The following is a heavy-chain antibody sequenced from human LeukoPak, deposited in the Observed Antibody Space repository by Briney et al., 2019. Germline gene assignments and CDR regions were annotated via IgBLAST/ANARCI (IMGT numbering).Heavy chain of an antibody. D-gene: IGHD3-22*01. CDR1: GYTSTSYY. Sequence: ASVKVSCKASGYTSTSYYMHWVRQAPGQGLEWMGIINPIGGSTSYAQKFQGRVTMPRDTSTNTAHLEISSLTSDDTAVYYCARCSPGDSSNFYAVLQYWGQGAQVTVST. V-gene: IGHV1-46*01. CDR2: INPIGGST. J-gene: IGHJ4*02. CDR3: ARCSPGDSSNFYAVLQY.